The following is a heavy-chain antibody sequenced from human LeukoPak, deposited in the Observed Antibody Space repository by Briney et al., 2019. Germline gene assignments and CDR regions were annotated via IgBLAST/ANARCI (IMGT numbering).Heavy chain of an antibody. Sequence: GGSLRLSCAASGVTFSSYAMSWVRQAPGKGLGWVSGISGSGGITYYADSVRGRFTISRDNSKNTLYLQMNSLRVEDTAVYYCAKDYGDGSGSYYYFEYWGQGTLVTVSS. V-gene: IGHV3-23*01. J-gene: IGHJ4*02. D-gene: IGHD3-10*01. CDR2: ISGSGGIT. CDR3: AKDYGDGSGSYYYFEY. CDR1: GVTFSSYA.